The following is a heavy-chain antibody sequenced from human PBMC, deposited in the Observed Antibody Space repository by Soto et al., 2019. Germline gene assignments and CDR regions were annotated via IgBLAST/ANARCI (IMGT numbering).Heavy chain of an antibody. CDR3: ARGFDYGRHDAFDI. V-gene: IGHV3-64*01. D-gene: IGHD4-17*01. Sequence: GGSLRLSCAASGFTFSSHAMHWVRQAPGKGLEYVSAISSNGGSTYYANSVKGRFTISRDNSKNTLYLQMGSLRAEDMAVYYCARGFDYGRHDAFDIWGKGTMVTVSS. CDR1: GFTFSSHA. J-gene: IGHJ3*02. CDR2: ISSNGGST.